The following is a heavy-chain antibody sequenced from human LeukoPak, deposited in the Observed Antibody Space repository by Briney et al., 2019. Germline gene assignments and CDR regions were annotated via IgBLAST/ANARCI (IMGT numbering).Heavy chain of an antibody. D-gene: IGHD3-22*01. CDR3: ARNYYDSSGYYAHFDY. CDR1: GFTFSSYA. CDR2: ISGSGGST. J-gene: IGHJ4*02. Sequence: PGGSLRLSCAASGFTFSSYAMSWVRQAPGKGLEWVSAISGSGGSTYYADSVKGRFTISRDNSKNTLYLQMNSLTAEDTAVYYCARNYYDSSGYYAHFDYWGQGTLVTVSS. V-gene: IGHV3-23*01.